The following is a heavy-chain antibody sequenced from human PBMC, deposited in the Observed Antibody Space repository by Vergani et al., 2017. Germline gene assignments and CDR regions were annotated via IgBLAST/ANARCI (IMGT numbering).Heavy chain of an antibody. CDR1: GGSFSGYY. CDR2: INHSGST. D-gene: IGHD3-10*01. CDR3: ARVIGVTMVRGVMLGFDY. Sequence: QVQLQQWGAGLLKPSETLSLTCAVYGGSFSGYYWSWIRQPPGKGLEWIGAINHSGSTNYNPSLKSRVTISVDTSKNQFSLKLSSVTAADTAVYYCARVIGVTMVRGVMLGFDYWGQGTLVTVSS. V-gene: IGHV4-34*01. J-gene: IGHJ4*02.